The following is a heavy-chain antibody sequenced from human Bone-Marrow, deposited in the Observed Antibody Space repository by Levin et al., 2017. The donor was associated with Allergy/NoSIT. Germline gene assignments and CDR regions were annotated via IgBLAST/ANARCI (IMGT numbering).Heavy chain of an antibody. V-gene: IGHV3-9*01. CDR2: ISWGGDSL. Sequence: TGGSLRLSCAASGFKFPDFAVHWVRQAPGKGLEWVSGISWGGDSLGYADSVEGRFTISRDNGKNSLYLQMNSLREEDTALYYCVKGISGSYSSGYFDSWGQGTLVTVSS. CDR1: GFKFPDFA. J-gene: IGHJ4*02. D-gene: IGHD1-26*01. CDR3: VKGISGSYSSGYFDS.